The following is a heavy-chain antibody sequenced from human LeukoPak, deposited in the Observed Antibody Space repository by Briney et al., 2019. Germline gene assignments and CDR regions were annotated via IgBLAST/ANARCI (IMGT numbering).Heavy chain of an antibody. CDR1: GFTVSTNY. D-gene: IGHD6-13*01. J-gene: IGHJ4*02. Sequence: PGGSLRLSCAASGFTVSTNYMSWVRQAPGKGLEWVSVIYSGGSTCYADSVKCRFTISRDSSKNTLYFQMNSLRAEDTAVYYCARVVRMAAGMNYYLDYWGQGTLVTVSS. V-gene: IGHV3-53*01. CDR2: IYSGGST. CDR3: ARVVRMAAGMNYYLDY.